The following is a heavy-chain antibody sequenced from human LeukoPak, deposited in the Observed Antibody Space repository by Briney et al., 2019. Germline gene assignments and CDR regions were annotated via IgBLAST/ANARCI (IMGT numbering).Heavy chain of an antibody. Sequence: ASVKVSCKVSGYTFTSYGISWVRQAPGQGLEWMGWISAYNGNTNYAQKLQGRVTMTTDTSTSTAYMELRSLRSDDTAVYYCARGFGVVVVTALFDYWGQGTLVTVSS. CDR2: ISAYNGNT. CDR1: GYTFTSYG. V-gene: IGHV1-18*01. D-gene: IGHD2-21*02. CDR3: ARGFGVVVVTALFDY. J-gene: IGHJ4*02.